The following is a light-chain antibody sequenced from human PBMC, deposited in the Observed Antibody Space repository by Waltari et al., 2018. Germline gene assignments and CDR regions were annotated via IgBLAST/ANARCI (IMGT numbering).Light chain of an antibody. Sequence: EVVMTQSPATLSVFPGESATLSCRASQTVSSNLAWYQQRPGQSTRLRIFDASTRAPSVPARFRGSGSGTEFTLTIRSLQSEDSAVYYGQQYNRWPPITFGQGTRLEIK. CDR3: QQYNRWPPIT. J-gene: IGKJ5*01. CDR2: DAS. V-gene: IGKV3-15*01. CDR1: QTVSSN.